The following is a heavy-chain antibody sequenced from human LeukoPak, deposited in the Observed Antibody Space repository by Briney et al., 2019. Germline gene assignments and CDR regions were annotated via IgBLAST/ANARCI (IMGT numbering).Heavy chain of an antibody. Sequence: GGSLRLSCAASGFTFSSYAMHWVRQAPGKGLEWVAVISYDGSNKYYADSVKGRFTISRDNSKNTLYLQMNSLRAEDTAVYYCARGAEYYYDSSGYYAHTYYFDYWGQGTLVTVSS. J-gene: IGHJ4*02. D-gene: IGHD3-22*01. CDR2: ISYDGSNK. CDR3: ARGAEYYYDSSGYYAHTYYFDY. CDR1: GFTFSSYA. V-gene: IGHV3-30*04.